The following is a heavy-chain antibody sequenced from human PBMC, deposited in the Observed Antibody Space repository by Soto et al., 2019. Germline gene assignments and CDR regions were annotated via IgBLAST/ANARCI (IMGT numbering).Heavy chain of an antibody. CDR3: ARDRAYYYDSSGYYYNY. J-gene: IGHJ4*02. CDR1: GYTFTSYG. D-gene: IGHD3-22*01. Sequence: QVQLVQSGAEVKKPGASVKVSCKASGYTFTSYGISWVRQAPGQGLEGMGWISAYNGNTNYAQKLQGRVTMTTDTSTSTAYMELRSLRPDDTAVYYCARDRAYYYDSSGYYYNYWGQGTLVTVSS. CDR2: ISAYNGNT. V-gene: IGHV1-18*04.